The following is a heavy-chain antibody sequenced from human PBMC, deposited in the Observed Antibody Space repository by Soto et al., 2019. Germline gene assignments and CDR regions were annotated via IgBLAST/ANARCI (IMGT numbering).Heavy chain of an antibody. D-gene: IGHD3-22*01. CDR1: GGSISSGGYY. CDR3: ARWRDSSGYYYHY. Sequence: QVQLQESGPGLVKPSQTLSLTCTVSGGSISSGGYYWSWIRQHPGKGLEWIGYIYYSGSTYYNPSLKSRVTISVDPSKNQFSLKPSSVTAADTAVYYCARWRDSSGYYYHYWGQGTLVTVSS. CDR2: IYYSGST. V-gene: IGHV4-31*03. J-gene: IGHJ4*02.